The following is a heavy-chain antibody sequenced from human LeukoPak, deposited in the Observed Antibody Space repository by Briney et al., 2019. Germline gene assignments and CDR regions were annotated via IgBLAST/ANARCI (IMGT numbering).Heavy chain of an antibody. CDR1: GGSISSYY. CDR2: IYYSGSN. Sequence: SETLSLTCTVSGGSISSYYWSWIRQPPGKGLEWIGYIYYSGSNNYNPSLKSRVTISVDTSKNQFSLKLSSVTAADTAVYYCARDRCSGGSCPYNWFDPWGQGTLVTVSS. D-gene: IGHD2-15*01. V-gene: IGHV4-59*01. CDR3: ARDRCSGGSCPYNWFDP. J-gene: IGHJ5*02.